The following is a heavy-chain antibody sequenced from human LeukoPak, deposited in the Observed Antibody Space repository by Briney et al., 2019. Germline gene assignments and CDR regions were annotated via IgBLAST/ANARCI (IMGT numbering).Heavy chain of an antibody. CDR1: RYTFTGYY. Sequence: ASVKVSCKASRYTFTGYYMHWVRQAPGQGLEWMGWINPNSGGTNYAQKFQGRVTMTRDTSISTAYMELSRLRSDDTAVYYCARSHDFSVHGMAVWGQGTTVTVSS. CDR3: ARSHDFSVHGMAV. D-gene: IGHD3-3*01. J-gene: IGHJ6*02. CDR2: INPNSGGT. V-gene: IGHV1-2*02.